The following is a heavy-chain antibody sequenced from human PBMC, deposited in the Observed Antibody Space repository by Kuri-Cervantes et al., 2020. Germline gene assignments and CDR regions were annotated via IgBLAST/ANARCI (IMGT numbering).Heavy chain of an antibody. D-gene: IGHD3-22*01. J-gene: IGHJ3*02. CDR1: GGSFSGYY. CDR3: ARDRCYDSSTYYTKGGAFDI. Sequence: SETLSLTCAVYGGSFSGYYWSWIRQPPGKGLEWIGEINHSGSTNYNPSLKSRVTISVDTSKNQFSLKLSSVTAADTAVYYCARDRCYDSSTYYTKGGAFDIWGQGTVVTVSS. CDR2: INHSGST. V-gene: IGHV4-34*01.